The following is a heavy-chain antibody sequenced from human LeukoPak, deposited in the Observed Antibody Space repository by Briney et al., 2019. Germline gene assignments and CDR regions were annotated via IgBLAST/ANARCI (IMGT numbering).Heavy chain of an antibody. CDR2: IYSSGST. D-gene: IGHD1-26*01. V-gene: IGHV4-39*01. CDR1: GGSISSSSYY. J-gene: IGHJ4*02. CDR3: AKSGGYGLIDY. Sequence: SETLSLTCTVSGGSISSSSYYWDWIRQPPGKGLEWIGNIYSSGSTYYNASLQSRVTISIDTSKNQFSLRLNSVTAADTAMYYCAKSGGYGLIDYWGQGTRVTVSS.